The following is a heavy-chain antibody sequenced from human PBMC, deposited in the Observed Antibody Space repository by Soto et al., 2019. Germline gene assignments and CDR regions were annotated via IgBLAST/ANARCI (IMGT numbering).Heavy chain of an antibody. J-gene: IGHJ4*02. CDR1: GFTFSSYW. CDR3: AVGNSHCFDY. Sequence: EVQLVESGGGFVQSGGSLRLSCAASGFTFSSYWMHWVRQAPGKGLVWVSRINSDGSSPSYTDSVKGRFTISRDNAKNTLYLQMSRLRVEDTAVYCCAVGNSHCFDYGGQGTLVTASS. D-gene: IGHD5-12*01. CDR2: INSDGSSP. V-gene: IGHV3-74*01.